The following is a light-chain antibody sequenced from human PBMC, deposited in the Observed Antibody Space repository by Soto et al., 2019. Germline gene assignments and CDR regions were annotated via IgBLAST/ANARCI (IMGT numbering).Light chain of an antibody. CDR3: QQYNDWPRT. CDR1: QGVSSN. Sequence: EIVMTQSPATLSVSPGEGATLSCRASQGVSSNLAWYQRRPGQAPRLLIYGSSTRATGVPPRFSGSASGTEFTLTISSLQSEDFGVYYCQQYNDWPRTFGQGTRLENK. V-gene: IGKV3-15*01. CDR2: GSS. J-gene: IGKJ5*01.